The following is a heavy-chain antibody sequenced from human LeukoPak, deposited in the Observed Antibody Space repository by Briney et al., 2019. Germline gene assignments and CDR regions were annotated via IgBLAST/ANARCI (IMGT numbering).Heavy chain of an antibody. Sequence: SETLSLTCAVSGGPISGGGYSWSWIRQPPGEGPEWIGYIYQTGSSYYNPSLKSRVTISVDRSKNQFSLNLTSVTAADTAVYFCARGFTYGSLGYWGQGILVTVSS. CDR3: ARGFTYGSLGY. CDR1: GGPISGGGYS. CDR2: IYQTGSS. D-gene: IGHD3-10*01. J-gene: IGHJ4*02. V-gene: IGHV4-30-2*01.